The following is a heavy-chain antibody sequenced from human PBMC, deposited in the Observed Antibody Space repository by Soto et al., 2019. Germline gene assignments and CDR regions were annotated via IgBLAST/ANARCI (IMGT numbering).Heavy chain of an antibody. CDR1: GYTFTGYY. D-gene: IGHD1-7*01. CDR2: INPSGGST. V-gene: IGHV1-46*01. J-gene: IGHJ6*04. Sequence: ASVKVSCKVSGYTFTGYYMHWVRQAPGQGLEWMGIINPSGGSTSYAQKFQGRVTMTRDTSTSTVYMELSSLRSEDTTVYYCARDTHRTGTTLGWGLLRYGMDVWGKGTTVTVSS. CDR3: ARDTHRTGTTLGWGLLRYGMDV.